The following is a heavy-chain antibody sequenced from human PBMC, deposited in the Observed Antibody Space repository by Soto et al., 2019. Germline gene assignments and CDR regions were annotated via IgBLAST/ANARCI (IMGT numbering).Heavy chain of an antibody. D-gene: IGHD4-17*01. CDR1: GGTFSSYA. Sequence: QVQLVQSGAEVKKPGSSVKVSCKASGGTFSSYAISWVRQAPGQGLEWMGGVIPIFGTANYAQKFQGRVTITADESTGTAHMELSSLRSEDTAVYYRARRDYGGHDYYYDYGMDVWGQGSKVTVSS. J-gene: IGHJ6*02. CDR2: VIPIFGTA. CDR3: ARRDYGGHDYYYDYGMDV. V-gene: IGHV1-69*01.